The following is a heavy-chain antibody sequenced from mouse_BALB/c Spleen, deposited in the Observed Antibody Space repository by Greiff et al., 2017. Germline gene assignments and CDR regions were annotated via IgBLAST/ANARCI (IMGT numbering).Heavy chain of an antibody. CDR2: IWAGGST. Sequence: VKLMESGPGLVAPSQSLSITCTVSGFSLTSYGVHWVRQPPGKGLEWLGVIWAGGSTNYNSALMSRLSISKDNSKSQVFLKMNSLQTDDTAMYYCGRRGGGGHAGFAYWGQGTLVTDSA. CDR3: GRRGGGGHAGFAY. J-gene: IGHJ3*01. CDR1: GFSLTSYG. D-gene: IGHD6-1*01. V-gene: IGHV2-9*02.